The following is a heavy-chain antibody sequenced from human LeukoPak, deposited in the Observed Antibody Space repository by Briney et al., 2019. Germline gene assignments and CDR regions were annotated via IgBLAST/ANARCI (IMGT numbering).Heavy chain of an antibody. D-gene: IGHD5-12*01. CDR2: IFRIGPT. J-gene: IGHJ6*03. Sequence: SETLSLTCTVSGSSISSNYYWAWIRQPPGKGLEWIGNIFRIGPTYYNPSLQSRVTISVDTSKNQFSLKLSSVTAADTAVYYCAKGSGYEAQYYYYYMDVWGKGTTVTISS. CDR1: GSSISSNYY. CDR3: AKGSGYEAQYYYYYMDV. V-gene: IGHV4-38-2*02.